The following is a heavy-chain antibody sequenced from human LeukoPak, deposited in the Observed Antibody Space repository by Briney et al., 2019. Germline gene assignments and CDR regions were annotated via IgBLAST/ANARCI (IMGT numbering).Heavy chain of an antibody. V-gene: IGHV1-8*01. D-gene: IGHD2-2*01. CDR2: MNPNSGNT. J-gene: IGHJ5*02. Sequence: GASVKVSCKASGFTFTNYDINWVRQATGQGLEWMGWMNPNSGNTGYAQKFQGRVTMTRNTSISTAYMELSSLRSEDTAVYYCARWVYGYCTSTSCHNWFDPWGQGTLVTVSS. CDR1: GFTFTNYD. CDR3: ARWVYGYCTSTSCHNWFDP.